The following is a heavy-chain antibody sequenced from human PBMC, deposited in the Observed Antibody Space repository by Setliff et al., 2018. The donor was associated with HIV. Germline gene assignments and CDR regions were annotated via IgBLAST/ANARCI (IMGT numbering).Heavy chain of an antibody. CDR3: ARAGGYSSPLGY. Sequence: SETLSLTCAVYGGSFSGYYWTWIRQPPGKGPEWIGEINHSGSTNYNPSLKSRVTISVDTSKSQFSLKLSSVTAADTAVYYCARAGGYSSPLGYWGQGTLVTVSS. J-gene: IGHJ4*02. CDR2: INHSGST. V-gene: IGHV4-34*01. D-gene: IGHD6-13*01. CDR1: GGSFSGYY.